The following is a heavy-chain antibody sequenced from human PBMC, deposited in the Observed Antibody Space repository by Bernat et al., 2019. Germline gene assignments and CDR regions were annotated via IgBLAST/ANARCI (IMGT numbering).Heavy chain of an antibody. CDR1: GFTFNSYA. CDR3: AKKSLRVQGYFQH. J-gene: IGHJ1*01. Sequence: EVPLLESGGGLVQPGGSLRLSCAASGFTFNSYAMSWVRQAPGKGLEWVSAISGSGGSTYYADSVKGRFTISRDNSKNTLYLQMNSLRAEDTAVYYCAKKSLRVQGYFQHWGQGTLVTVSS. V-gene: IGHV3-23*01. CDR2: ISGSGGST.